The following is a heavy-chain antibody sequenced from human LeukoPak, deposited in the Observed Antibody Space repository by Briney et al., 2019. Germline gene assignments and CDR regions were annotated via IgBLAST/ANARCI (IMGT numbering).Heavy chain of an antibody. V-gene: IGHV3-64*01. CDR2: ISSNGGST. CDR3: ARELVSGYRYFRYETDY. CDR1: GFTFSSYA. J-gene: IGHJ4*02. Sequence: GGSLRLSCAASGFTFSSYAMHWVRQAPGKGLEYVSAISSNGGSTYYANSVKGRFTISRDNSKNTLYLQMGSLRAEDMAVYYCARELVSGYRYFRYETDYWGQGTLVTVSS. D-gene: IGHD5-18*01.